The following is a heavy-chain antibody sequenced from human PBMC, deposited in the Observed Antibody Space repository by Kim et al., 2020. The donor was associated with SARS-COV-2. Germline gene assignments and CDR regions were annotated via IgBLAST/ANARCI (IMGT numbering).Heavy chain of an antibody. Sequence: GVSLRLSCTASGFTFGDYAMSWFRQAPGKGLEWVGFIRSKAYGGTTEYAASVKGRFTISRDDSKSIAYLQMNSLKTEDTAVYYCNRDYYDSSGIGRGNYWGQGTLVTVSS. D-gene: IGHD3-22*01. CDR3: NRDYYDSSGIGRGNY. CDR1: GFTFGDYA. V-gene: IGHV3-49*03. J-gene: IGHJ4*02. CDR2: IRSKAYGGTT.